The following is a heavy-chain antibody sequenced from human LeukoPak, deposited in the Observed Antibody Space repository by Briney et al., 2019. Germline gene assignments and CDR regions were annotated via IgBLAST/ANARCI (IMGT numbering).Heavy chain of an antibody. D-gene: IGHD6-13*01. CDR3: AKEAAAGTELDY. J-gene: IGHJ4*02. Sequence: GRSLILSCAASGFTFSSYGMRWDRQAPGKGLEWGAVISYDGSNKYYADSVKGGFTISRDNSKNTLYLQMNSLRAEDTAVYYCAKEAAAGTELDYWGQGTLVTVSS. CDR1: GFTFSSYG. V-gene: IGHV3-30*18. CDR2: ISYDGSNK.